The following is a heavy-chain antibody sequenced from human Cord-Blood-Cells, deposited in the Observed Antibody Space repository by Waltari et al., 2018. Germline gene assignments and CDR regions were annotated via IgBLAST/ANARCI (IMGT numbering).Heavy chain of an antibody. CDR2: IYTSGST. Sequence: QVQLQESGPGLVKPSETLSLTCTVSGGSISSYYWSWIRQPAGKGLEWIGRIYTSGSTNYSPTRKSRVTMSVDTSKNQFSLKLSSVTAAYTAVYYCAREPYDILTGYYFDYWGQGTLVTVSS. J-gene: IGHJ4*02. D-gene: IGHD3-9*01. CDR3: AREPYDILTGYYFDY. CDR1: GGSISSYY. V-gene: IGHV4-4*07.